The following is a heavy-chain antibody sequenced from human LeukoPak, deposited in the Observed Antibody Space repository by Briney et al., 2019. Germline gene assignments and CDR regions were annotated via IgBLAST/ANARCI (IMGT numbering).Heavy chain of an antibody. CDR1: GGSISSGSYY. V-gene: IGHV4-61*02. Sequence: PSQTLSLTCTVSGGSISSGSYYWSWIRQPAGKGLEGIGRIYTSGSTNYNPSLKSRVTISVDTSKNQFSLKLKSVTAADTAVYYCARGGYYGSGNDFRFDPWGQGTLVTVSS. J-gene: IGHJ5*02. CDR3: ARGGYYGSGNDFRFDP. CDR2: IYTSGST. D-gene: IGHD3-10*01.